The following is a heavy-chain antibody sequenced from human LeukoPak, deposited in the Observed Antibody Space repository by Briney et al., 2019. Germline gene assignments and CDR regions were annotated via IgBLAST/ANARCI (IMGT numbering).Heavy chain of an antibody. CDR3: AREDFRYYYDSSGYYY. D-gene: IGHD3-22*01. Sequence: PGGSLRLSCAASGFTFSDYYMGWIRQAPGKGLEWVSYISSSGSTIYYADSVKGRFTISRDNAKNSLYPQMNSLRAEGTAVYYCAREDFRYYYDSSGYYYWGQGTLVTVSS. CDR2: ISSSGSTI. V-gene: IGHV3-11*01. CDR1: GFTFSDYY. J-gene: IGHJ4*02.